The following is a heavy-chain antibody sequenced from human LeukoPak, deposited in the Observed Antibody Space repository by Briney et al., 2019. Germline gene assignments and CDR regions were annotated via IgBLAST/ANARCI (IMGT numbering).Heavy chain of an antibody. D-gene: IGHD6-6*01. Sequence: SETLSFTCTVSGGSFSSGGYYWSWIRQHPGKGLEWIGYIYYSGRTYYNPSLKSRVTISVDTSKNQFSLKLSSVTAADTAVYYCARPLSSSSGYFDYWGQGTLVTVSS. J-gene: IGHJ4*02. CDR3: ARPLSSSSGYFDY. CDR2: IYYSGRT. V-gene: IGHV4-31*03. CDR1: GGSFSSGGYY.